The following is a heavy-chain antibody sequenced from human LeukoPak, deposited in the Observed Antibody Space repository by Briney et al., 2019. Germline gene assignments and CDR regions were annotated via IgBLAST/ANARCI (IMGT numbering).Heavy chain of an antibody. D-gene: IGHD3-22*01. J-gene: IGHJ4*02. V-gene: IGHV3-30*18. CDR3: AKDGVDYYDSSGYCC. CDR1: GFTFSSYG. CDR2: ISYDGSNK. Sequence: GGSLRLSCAASGFTFSSYGMHWVRQAPGKGLEWVAVISYDGSNKYYADSVKGRFTISRDNAKNTLYLQMNTLRVEDTAVYYCAKDGVDYYDSSGYCCWGQGTLVTVSS.